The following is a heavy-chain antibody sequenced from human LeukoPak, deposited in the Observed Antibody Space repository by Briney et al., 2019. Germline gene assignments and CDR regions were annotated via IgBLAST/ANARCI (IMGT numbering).Heavy chain of an antibody. CDR1: GFTFSTYG. J-gene: IGHJ6*03. V-gene: IGHV3-20*04. D-gene: IGHD6-13*01. CDR3: ARDASGSSWYLDYYYMDV. CDR2: INWNGGST. Sequence: PGGSLRLSCAASGFTFSTYGMSWVRQAPGKGLEWVSGINWNGGSTGYADSVKGRFTISRDNAKNSLYLQMNSLRAEDTALYYCARDASGSSWYLDYYYMDVWGKGTTVTVSS.